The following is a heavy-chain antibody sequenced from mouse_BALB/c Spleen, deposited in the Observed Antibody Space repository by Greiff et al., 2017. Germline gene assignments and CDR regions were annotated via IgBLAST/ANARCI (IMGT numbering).Heavy chain of an antibody. CDR2: ISSGGSYT. CDR3: ARRAYGNHAMDY. CDR1: GFTFSSYG. Sequence: EVKLMESGGDLVKPGGSLKLSCAASGFTFSSYGMSWVRQTPDKRLEWVATISSGGSYTYYPDSVKGRFTISRDNAKNTLYLQMSSLKSEDTAMYYCARRAYGNHAMDYWGQGTSVTVSS. V-gene: IGHV5-6*02. J-gene: IGHJ4*01. D-gene: IGHD2-10*02.